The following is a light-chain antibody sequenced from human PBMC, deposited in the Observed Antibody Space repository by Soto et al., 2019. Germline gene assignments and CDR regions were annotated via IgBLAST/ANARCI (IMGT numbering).Light chain of an antibody. J-gene: IGKJ5*01. CDR3: QQRYSLTIT. CDR2: AAS. V-gene: IGKV1-39*01. CDR1: QSTNTY. Sequence: IPMTQSPASLSASVGNSVTITCRPSQSTNTYLNWYQQKPGKAPKLLIYAASNLQSGVPSRFSGIGSGTDFIFTISSLQTEDFATYYGQQRYSLTITFGQGTRLEIK.